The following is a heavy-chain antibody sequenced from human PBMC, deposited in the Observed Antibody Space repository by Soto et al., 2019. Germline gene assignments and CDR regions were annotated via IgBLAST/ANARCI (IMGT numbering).Heavy chain of an antibody. Sequence: PSETLSLTCTVSGGSISSGGYSWTWIRQHPGKGLEWIGYIYYSGSTYYKPSLKSRVTISVDTSKNQFSLKLSSVTAADTAVYYCARAPIEWGQGTLVTVSS. J-gene: IGHJ4*01. V-gene: IGHV4-31*03. D-gene: IGHD1-26*01. CDR1: GGSISSGGYS. CDR3: ARAPIE. CDR2: IYYSGST.